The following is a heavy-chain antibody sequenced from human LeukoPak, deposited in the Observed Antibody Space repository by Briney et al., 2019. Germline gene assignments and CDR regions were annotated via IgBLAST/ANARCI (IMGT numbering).Heavy chain of an antibody. CDR3: ARAPKLRYYHHQSRAFDI. J-gene: IGHJ3*02. V-gene: IGHV4-34*09. D-gene: IGHD3-10*01. CDR1: GGSFSGYY. Sequence: SETLSLTCAVYGGSFSGYYWSWIRQPPGKGLEWIGYIYYSGSTYYNPSLKSRVTISVDTSKNQFSLKLSSVTAADTAVYYCARAPKLRYYHHQSRAFDIWGQGTMVTVSS. CDR2: IYYSGST.